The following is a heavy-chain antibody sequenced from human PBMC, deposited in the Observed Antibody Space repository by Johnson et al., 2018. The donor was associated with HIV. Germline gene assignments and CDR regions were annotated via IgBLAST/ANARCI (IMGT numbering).Heavy chain of an antibody. Sequence: MLLVESGGGLVQPGGSLRLSCAASGFTFSNYAMSWVRQAPGKGLEWVSTISGSGSSTYYVDSVNGRFTISRDNFKNMLYLQMNSLRAEDTAVYYCARDGAQQLARDAFDIWGQGTMVTVSS. CDR3: ARDGAQQLARDAFDI. J-gene: IGHJ3*02. CDR2: ISGSGSST. V-gene: IGHV3-23*04. CDR1: GFTFSNYA. D-gene: IGHD6-13*01.